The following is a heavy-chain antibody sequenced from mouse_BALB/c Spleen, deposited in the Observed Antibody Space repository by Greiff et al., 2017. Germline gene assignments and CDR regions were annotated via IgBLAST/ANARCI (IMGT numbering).Heavy chain of an antibody. D-gene: IGHD1-2*01. J-gene: IGHJ4*01. CDR3: ASPFTTASYYAMDY. CDR2: ISYSGST. CDR1: GYSITSDYA. V-gene: IGHV3-2*02. Sequence: EVKLQESGPGLVKPSQSLSLTCTVTGYSITSDYAWNWIRQFPGNKLEWMGYISYSGSTSYNPSLKSRISITRDTSKNQFFLQLNSVTTEDTATYYCASPFTTASYYAMDYWGQGTSVTVSS.